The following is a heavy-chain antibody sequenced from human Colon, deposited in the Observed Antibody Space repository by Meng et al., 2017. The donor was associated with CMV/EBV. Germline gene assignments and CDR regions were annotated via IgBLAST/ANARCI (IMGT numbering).Heavy chain of an antibody. V-gene: IGHV3-23*01. CDR1: EFTFSCFG. CDR2: ISATGDTT. CDR3: ARLRQFLDTPY. J-gene: IGHJ4*02. D-gene: IGHD3/OR15-3a*01. Sequence: EVSVLGSGGGLGHPGVPLRLSCAASEFTFSCFGMIWVRQATGKGLDWVITISATGDTTYYADSVEGRFTISRDNSKNTLYLQMNSLRAEDTAVYYCARLRQFLDTPYWGQGTLVTVSS.